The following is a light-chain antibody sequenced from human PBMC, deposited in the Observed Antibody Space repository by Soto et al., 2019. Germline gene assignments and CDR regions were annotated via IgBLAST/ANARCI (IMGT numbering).Light chain of an antibody. V-gene: IGKV3-15*01. CDR2: GAS. CDR1: PSVSTN. J-gene: IGKJ2*01. Sequence: EILMTQFPATLSVSPGERATLSCRASPSVSTNLAWYQQKPGQAPRLLIYGASTRATGVPARFSGSGSGTEFTLTISSLQSEDFAVYYCRQYNHWPRGYTFGQGTKLEIK. CDR3: RQYNHWPRGYT.